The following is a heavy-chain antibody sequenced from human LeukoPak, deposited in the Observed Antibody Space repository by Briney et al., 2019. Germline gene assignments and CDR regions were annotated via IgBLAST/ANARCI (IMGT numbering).Heavy chain of an antibody. CDR1: GGSISSGGYY. CDR2: IYSTGSA. CDR3: ARPGVGSGRYGAFDI. J-gene: IGHJ3*02. Sequence: SETLSLTCTVSGGSISSGGYYWTWIRQPAGKGLEWIGHIYSTGSANYSPSLKSRVTISLDSSTNQISLKLTSVTAADTAVYYCARPGVGSGRYGAFDIWGQGTMVTVSS. V-gene: IGHV4-61*09. D-gene: IGHD1-26*01.